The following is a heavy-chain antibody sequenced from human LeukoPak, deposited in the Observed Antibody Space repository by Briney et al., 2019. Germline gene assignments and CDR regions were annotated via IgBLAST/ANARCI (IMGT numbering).Heavy chain of an antibody. J-gene: IGHJ4*02. CDR3: ARGGYSSSWYHFDY. CDR1: GFTFSNYA. D-gene: IGHD6-13*01. V-gene: IGHV3-23*01. CDR2: ISGNAGST. Sequence: GGSLRLSCTASGFTFSNYAMTWVRQAQGKGLEWVSTISGNAGSTYYADSVKGRFTISGDNSKNTLFLQMNSLRAEDTAVYYCARGGYSSSWYHFDYWGQGTLVTVSS.